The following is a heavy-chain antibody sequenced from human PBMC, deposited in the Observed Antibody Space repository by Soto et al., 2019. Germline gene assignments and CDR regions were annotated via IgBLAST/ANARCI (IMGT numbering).Heavy chain of an antibody. Sequence: ASVKVSCKASGYIFTGYFIQWLRQAPGQGLEWMGWINPNTSATNYAQKFQGRVTMTRDTSLGAAYMELTSLRPDDTALYYCARITRGRDHYYGMDVWGQGTTVTVSS. J-gene: IGHJ6*02. CDR2: INPNTSAT. V-gene: IGHV1-2*02. D-gene: IGHD3-10*01. CDR1: GYIFTGYF. CDR3: ARITRGRDHYYGMDV.